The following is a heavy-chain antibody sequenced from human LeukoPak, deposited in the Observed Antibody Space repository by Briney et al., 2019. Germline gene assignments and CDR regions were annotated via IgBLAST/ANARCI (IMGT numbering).Heavy chain of an antibody. D-gene: IGHD5-24*01. Sequence: ASVKVSCKASGYTFTGYYMHWVRQAPGQGLEWVGRINPNSGGTNYAQKFQGRVTMTRDTSISTAYMELSRLRSDDTAVYYCATEGRAKMATISLRRYFDYWGQGTLVTVSS. CDR3: ATEGRAKMATISLRRYFDY. V-gene: IGHV1-2*06. CDR2: INPNSGGT. CDR1: GYTFTGYY. J-gene: IGHJ4*02.